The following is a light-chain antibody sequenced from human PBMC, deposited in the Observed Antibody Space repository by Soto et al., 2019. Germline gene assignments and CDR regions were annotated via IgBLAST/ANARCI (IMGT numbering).Light chain of an antibody. CDR1: SSDVGGYNY. CDR3: TSYTSSSTLV. CDR2: GVN. J-gene: IGLJ2*01. Sequence: QSVLTQPASVSGSPGQSITISCTGTSSDVGGYNYVSWYQLHPGKAPKLMIYGVNNRPSGVSNRFSGSKSGNTASLTISGLQAEDEGDYYCTSYTSSSTLVFGGGTKLTVL. V-gene: IGLV2-14*01.